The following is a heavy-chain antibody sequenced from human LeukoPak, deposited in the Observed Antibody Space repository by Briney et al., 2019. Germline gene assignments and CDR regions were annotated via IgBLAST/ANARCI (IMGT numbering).Heavy chain of an antibody. Sequence: SETLSLTCTVSGGSISSYYWSWIRQPPGKGLEWIGYIYYSGSTNYNPSLKSRVTISVDTPKNQFSLKLSSVTAADTAVYYCAREGPIAAAGTGWFDPWGQGTLVTVSS. V-gene: IGHV4-59*01. CDR2: IYYSGST. D-gene: IGHD6-13*01. CDR3: AREGPIAAAGTGWFDP. J-gene: IGHJ5*02. CDR1: GGSISSYY.